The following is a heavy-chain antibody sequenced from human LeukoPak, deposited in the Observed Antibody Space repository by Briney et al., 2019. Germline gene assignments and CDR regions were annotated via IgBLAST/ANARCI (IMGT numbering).Heavy chain of an antibody. V-gene: IGHV1-18*01. D-gene: IGHD3-10*01. CDR2: ISAYNGNT. J-gene: IGHJ5*02. Sequence: APVKVSCKASGYTFTSYGISWVRQAPGQGLEWMGWISAYNGNTNYAQKLQGRVTVTTDTSTSTAYMELRSLRSDDTAVYYCAREDYYGSGRQTGWFDPWGQGTLVTVSS. CDR1: GYTFTSYG. CDR3: AREDYYGSGRQTGWFDP.